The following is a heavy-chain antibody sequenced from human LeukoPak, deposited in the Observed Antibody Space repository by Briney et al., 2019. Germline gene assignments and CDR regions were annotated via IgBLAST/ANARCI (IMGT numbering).Heavy chain of an antibody. J-gene: IGHJ4*02. Sequence: GASVKVSCKASGYTFTSYDINWVRQATGQGLEWMGWMNPNSGNTGYAQKFQGRVTITRNTSISTAYMELSSLRSEDTAVYYCAILGGAAAYFDYWGQGTLVTVSS. D-gene: IGHD2-15*01. V-gene: IGHV1-8*03. CDR3: AILGGAAAYFDY. CDR2: MNPNSGNT. CDR1: GYTFTSYD.